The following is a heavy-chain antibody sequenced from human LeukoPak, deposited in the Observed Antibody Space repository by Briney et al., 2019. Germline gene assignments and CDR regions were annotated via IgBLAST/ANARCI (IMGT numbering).Heavy chain of an antibody. CDR3: ARDRPHYYDSAEDAFDI. D-gene: IGHD3-22*01. V-gene: IGHV1-46*03. J-gene: IGHJ3*02. CDR1: GYTFTSYY. CDR2: INPSGGST. Sequence: GSSVKVSCKASGYTFTSYYMHWVRQAPGQGLEWMGIINPSGGSTSYAQKFQGRVTMTRDTSTSTVYMELSSLRSEDTAVYYCARDRPHYYDSAEDAFDIWGQGTMVTVSS.